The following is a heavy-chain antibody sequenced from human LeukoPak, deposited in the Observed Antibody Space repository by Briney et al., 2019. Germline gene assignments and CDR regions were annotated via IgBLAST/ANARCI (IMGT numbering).Heavy chain of an antibody. CDR2: INHSGST. CDR1: GGSFSGYY. V-gene: IGHV4-34*01. J-gene: IGHJ4*02. CDR3: ARAGATVTPDY. D-gene: IGHD4-17*01. Sequence: PSETLSLTCAVYGGSFSGYYWSWIRQPPGKGLEWIGEINHSGSTNYNPSLKSRVTISVDTSKNQFSLKLSSVTAADTAVYYCARAGATVTPDYWGQGTLVTVSS.